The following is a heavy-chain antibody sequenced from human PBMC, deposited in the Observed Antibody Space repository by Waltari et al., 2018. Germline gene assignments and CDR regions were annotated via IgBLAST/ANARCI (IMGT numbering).Heavy chain of an antibody. J-gene: IGHJ4*02. V-gene: IGHV3-7*03. CDR2: IKYDGSAT. CDR3: ARGSTGYVRVWDS. Sequence: EVQLMESGGGLVQPGGSLSLSCAASGFSFSAYWMTWVRQAPGKGLEWVANIKYDGSATYHADSVNGRFSISRDNAKNSLYLQMNSVSADDTAIYYCARGSTGYVRVWDSWGQGTMVTVSS. CDR1: GFSFSAYW. D-gene: IGHD2-2*01.